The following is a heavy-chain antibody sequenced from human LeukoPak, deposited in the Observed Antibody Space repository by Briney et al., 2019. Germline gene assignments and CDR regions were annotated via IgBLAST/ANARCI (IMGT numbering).Heavy chain of an antibody. CDR1: AYSINSGYY. CDR2: ICHSGNT. Sequence: SETLSLTCAVSAYSINSGYYWGWIRQPPGKGLEWIGSICHSGNTYYNPSLKSRVTISVDTSKNQFSLKLSSVTAADTAVYYCARDSTTVDLPYYYYMDVWGKGTTVTVS. V-gene: IGHV4-38-2*02. CDR3: ARDSTTVDLPYYYYMDV. J-gene: IGHJ6*03. D-gene: IGHD4-17*01.